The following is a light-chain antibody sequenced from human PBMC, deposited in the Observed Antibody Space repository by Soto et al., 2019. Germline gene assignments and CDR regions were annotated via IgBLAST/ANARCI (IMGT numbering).Light chain of an antibody. CDR3: QQYGTLIT. Sequence: EIVLTQSPGTQSLSPVEKATLSCRASQRVANSYLAWYQQRPGQAPRLLIYGASSRATGIPDRFSGSGSGTDFILTISRLESEDFAVYYCQQYGTLITFGQGTRLEIK. CDR2: GAS. CDR1: QRVANSY. V-gene: IGKV3-20*01. J-gene: IGKJ5*01.